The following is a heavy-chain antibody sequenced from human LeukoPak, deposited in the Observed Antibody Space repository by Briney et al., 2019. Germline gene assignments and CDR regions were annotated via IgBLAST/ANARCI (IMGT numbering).Heavy chain of an antibody. CDR2: INHSGST. CDR3: ARGSAVLRYFDWLFHHNWFDP. Sequence: SETLSLTCAVYGGSFSGYYWSWIRQPPGKGLEWIGEINHSGSTNYNPSLKSRVTISVDTSKNKFSLKLSSVTAADTAVYYCARGSAVLRYFDWLFHHNWFDPWGQGTLVTVSS. D-gene: IGHD3-9*01. J-gene: IGHJ5*02. V-gene: IGHV4-34*01. CDR1: GGSFSGYY.